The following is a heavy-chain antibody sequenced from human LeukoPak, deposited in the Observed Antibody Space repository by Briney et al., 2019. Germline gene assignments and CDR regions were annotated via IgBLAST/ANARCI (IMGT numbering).Heavy chain of an antibody. Sequence: ASVKVSCKASGYSFTSYGISWVRQAPGQGLEWMGWISANNGNTNYAQKFQGRVTITADESTSTAFMELSSLRSEDTAVYYCARDQWAPGAFDIWGQGTMVTVSS. D-gene: IGHD2-8*01. CDR3: ARDQWAPGAFDI. CDR1: GYSFTSYG. J-gene: IGHJ3*02. V-gene: IGHV1-18*01. CDR2: ISANNGNT.